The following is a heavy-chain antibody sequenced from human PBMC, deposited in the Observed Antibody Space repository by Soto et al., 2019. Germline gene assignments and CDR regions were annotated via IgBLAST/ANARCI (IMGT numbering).Heavy chain of an antibody. D-gene: IGHD6-13*01. V-gene: IGHV1-69*13. CDR1: GGTFSSYA. CDR2: IIPIFGTA. CDR3: AREGGRKQQMALS. Sequence: ASVKVSCKASGGTFSSYAISWVRQAPGQGLEWMGGIIPIFGTANYAQKFQGRVTINADESTSTAYMELSSLRSEDTAVYYCAREGGRKQQMALSWGQGTLVTVSS. J-gene: IGHJ5*02.